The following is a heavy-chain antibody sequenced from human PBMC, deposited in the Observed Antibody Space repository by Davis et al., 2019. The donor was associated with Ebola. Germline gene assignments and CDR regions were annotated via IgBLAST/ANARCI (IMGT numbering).Heavy chain of an antibody. J-gene: IGHJ2*01. V-gene: IGHV4-34*01. CDR1: GGSLSDYE. Sequence: MPSETLSLTCAFYGGSLSDYERSWIRRPPGKGLEWIGEVKPSGITNYHPSLNSRLAISIATSKNLVSLRLTSVTAADTAADYCAGRRDTGGYWYFDLWGRGTLVTVSS. CDR2: VKPSGIT. CDR3: AGRRDTGGYWYFDL. D-gene: IGHD7-27*01.